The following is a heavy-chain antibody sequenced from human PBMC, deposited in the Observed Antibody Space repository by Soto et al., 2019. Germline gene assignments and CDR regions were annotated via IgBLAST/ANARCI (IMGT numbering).Heavy chain of an antibody. CDR2: IYYSGST. V-gene: IGHV4-59*01. D-gene: IGHD3-10*01. J-gene: IGHJ6*02. CDR3: ARNYGSGSSNYYYGMDV. Sequence: PPETLSLACTVSGGSISTSSWSWIRPPPGKGLEWIGYIYYSGSTNYNPSLKSRVTISVDTSKNQFSLKLSSVTAADTAVYYCARNYGSGSSNYYYGMDVWGQGTTVTVSS. CDR1: GGSISTSS.